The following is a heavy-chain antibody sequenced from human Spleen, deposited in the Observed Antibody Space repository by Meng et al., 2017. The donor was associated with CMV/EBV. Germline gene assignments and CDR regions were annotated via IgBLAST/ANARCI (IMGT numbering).Heavy chain of an antibody. CDR3: AKARLIMNSGSYSPSDY. CDR2: IRYDGSNK. J-gene: IGHJ4*02. D-gene: IGHD1-26*01. V-gene: IGHV3-30*02. Sequence: GGSLRLSCAASGFTFSSYGMHWVRQAPGKGLEWVAFIRYDGSNKYYADSVKGRFTISSDNSKNTLYLQMNSLRAEDTAVYYCAKARLIMNSGSYSPSDYWGQGTLVTVSS. CDR1: GFTFSSYG.